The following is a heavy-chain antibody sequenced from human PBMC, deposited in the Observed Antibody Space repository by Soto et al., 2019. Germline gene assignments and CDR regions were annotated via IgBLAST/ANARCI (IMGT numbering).Heavy chain of an antibody. CDR1: GFTFSSYA. CDR3: AKDSLWFGELLPDGFDY. V-gene: IGHV3-23*01. Sequence: PGGSLRLSCAASGFTFSSYAMSWVRQAPGKGLEWVSAISGSGGSTYYADSVKGRFTISRDNSKNTLYLQMNSLRAEDTAVYYCAKDSLWFGELLPDGFDYWGQGTLVTVSS. CDR2: ISGSGGST. D-gene: IGHD3-10*01. J-gene: IGHJ4*02.